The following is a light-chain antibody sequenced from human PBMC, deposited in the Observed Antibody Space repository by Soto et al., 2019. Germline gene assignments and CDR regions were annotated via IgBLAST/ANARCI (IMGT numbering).Light chain of an antibody. CDR1: SNDVGAFNF. J-gene: IGLJ3*02. CDR3: NSYTTSSARV. Sequence: QSALTQPASVSGSPGQSITISCTGTSNDVGAFNFVSWYQQHPGKAPKVIIYEVSNRHSGVSNRFSGSKSGNTASLTISGLQAEDEDDYYYNSYTTSSARVFGGGTKLTVL. V-gene: IGLV2-14*01. CDR2: EVS.